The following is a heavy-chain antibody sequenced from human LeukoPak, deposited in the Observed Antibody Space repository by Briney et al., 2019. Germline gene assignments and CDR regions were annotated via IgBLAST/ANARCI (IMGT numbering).Heavy chain of an antibody. Sequence: GGSLRLSCAAPGFTFSSYWMSWVRQAPGKGLEWVANIKQDGSEKYYVDSVKGRFTVSRDNAKNSLYLQMDSLRAEDTAVYYCARDFTWALDYWGQGTLVTVSS. CDR3: ARDFTWALDY. D-gene: IGHD1-26*01. CDR2: IKQDGSEK. V-gene: IGHV3-7*01. CDR1: GFTFSSYW. J-gene: IGHJ4*02.